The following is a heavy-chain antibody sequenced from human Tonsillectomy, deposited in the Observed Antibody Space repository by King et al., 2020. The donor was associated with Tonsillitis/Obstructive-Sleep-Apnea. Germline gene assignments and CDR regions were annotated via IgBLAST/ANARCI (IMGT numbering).Heavy chain of an antibody. J-gene: IGHJ4*02. CDR1: GFSLSNARMG. D-gene: IGHD5-12*01. V-gene: IGHV2-26*01. CDR2: IFPNDEK. CDR3: ARIGDGGYSGYDYIFGGVIVTGPSYYFDY. Sequence: TLKESGPVLVKPTETLTLTCTVSGFSLSNARMGVSWIRQPPGKALEWLAHIFPNDEKSYSTSLKSRLTISKDTSKSQVVLTMTNMDPVDTATYYCARIGDGGYSGYDYIFGGVIVTGPSYYFDYWGQGTLVTVSS.